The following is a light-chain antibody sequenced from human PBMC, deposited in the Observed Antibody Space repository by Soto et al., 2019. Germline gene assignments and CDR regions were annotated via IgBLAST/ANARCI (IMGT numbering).Light chain of an antibody. CDR1: QSVNSNY. V-gene: IGKV3-20*01. CDR2: GAS. Sequence: EIVLTQSPGTLSLSPGDRATLSCRASQSVNSNYLAWYQRKPGQAPRLLIYGASNRATDIPYRFSASGSGTGLTLTITRLEAEDFAVYYCQQYDSTPPTFGQGTKVEVK. J-gene: IGKJ1*01. CDR3: QQYDSTPPT.